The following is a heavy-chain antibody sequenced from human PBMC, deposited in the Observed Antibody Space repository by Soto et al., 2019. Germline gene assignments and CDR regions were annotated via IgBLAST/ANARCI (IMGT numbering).Heavy chain of an antibody. CDR1: GYTFTSYG. V-gene: IGHV1-18*01. Sequence: VASVKVSCKASGYTFTSYGISWVRQAPGQGLEWMGWISAYNGSTNYAQKFQGRVTMTTDTSTSTAYMELSSLRSEDTAVYYCARDTELRFLEWLLGVNIDYWGQGTLVTVSS. D-gene: IGHD3-3*01. CDR2: ISAYNGST. CDR3: ARDTELRFLEWLLGVNIDY. J-gene: IGHJ4*02.